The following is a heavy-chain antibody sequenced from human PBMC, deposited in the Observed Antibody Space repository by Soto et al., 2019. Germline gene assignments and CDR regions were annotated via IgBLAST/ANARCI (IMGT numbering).Heavy chain of an antibody. D-gene: IGHD3-22*01. Sequence: SETLSLTCTLSGDTISSTRWWSWVRLSPGQGLEWIGEIYHLGRTNYNPSLKSRVTLSIDKSNNQFSLTLTSVTAADTAVYFCARTGKFYYYDTTGLPFDPWGPGILDTVSS. CDR3: ARTGKFYYYDTTGLPFDP. CDR2: IYHLGRT. V-gene: IGHV4-4*02. CDR1: GDTISSTRW. J-gene: IGHJ5*02.